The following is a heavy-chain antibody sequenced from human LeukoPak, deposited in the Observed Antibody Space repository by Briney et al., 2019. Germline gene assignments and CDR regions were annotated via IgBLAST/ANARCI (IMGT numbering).Heavy chain of an antibody. J-gene: IGHJ4*02. CDR3: ARLEVPAALIDY. Sequence: KSSETLSLTCTVSGGSISSSSYYWGWIRQPPGKGLEWIGSIYYSGSTYYNPSLKSRVTISVDTSKNQFSLKLSSVTAADTAVYYCARLEVPAALIDYWGQGTLVTVSS. D-gene: IGHD2-2*01. V-gene: IGHV4-39*01. CDR2: IYYSGST. CDR1: GGSISSSSYY.